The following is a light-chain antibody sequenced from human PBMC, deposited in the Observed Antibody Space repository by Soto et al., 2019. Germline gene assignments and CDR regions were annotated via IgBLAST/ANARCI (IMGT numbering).Light chain of an antibody. CDR1: QSVRSSY. Sequence: EIVLTQSPGTLSLPPGERATLSCRASQSVRSSYLAWYQQKFGQAPRLPIYGASSRATGIPDRFSGSGSGTDFTLTISRLEPEDFAVYYCQQYGSSSWTFGQGTKV. V-gene: IGKV3-20*01. CDR3: QQYGSSSWT. J-gene: IGKJ1*01. CDR2: GAS.